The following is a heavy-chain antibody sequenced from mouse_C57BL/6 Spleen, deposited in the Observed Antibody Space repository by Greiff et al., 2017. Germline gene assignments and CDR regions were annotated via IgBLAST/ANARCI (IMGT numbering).Heavy chain of an antibody. CDR1: GYTFTSYW. Sequence: QVQLQQPGAELVKPGASVKLSCKASGYTFTSYWMHWVKQRPGQGLEWIGMIHPNSGSTNYNEKFKSKATLTVDKSSSTAYMQLSSLTSEDAAVYYCASLYSNLWEFDVWGTGTTVTVSS. J-gene: IGHJ1*03. D-gene: IGHD2-5*01. CDR3: ASLYSNLWEFDV. CDR2: IHPNSGST. V-gene: IGHV1-64*01.